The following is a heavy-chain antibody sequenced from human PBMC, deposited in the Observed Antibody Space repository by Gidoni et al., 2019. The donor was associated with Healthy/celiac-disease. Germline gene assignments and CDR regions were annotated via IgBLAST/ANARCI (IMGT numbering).Heavy chain of an antibody. CDR2: INPNSGGT. CDR1: GDTCTGYY. J-gene: IGHJ4*02. Sequence: QVQPVQYGAEVKKPGDSVKVHGKAAGDTCTGYYMHWVRQAPGQGLEWMGWINPNSGGTTYAQKFQVRVTMTRDTSIITAYMELSRLRSDDTAVYYCARGWGHCSSTSCYLLYWGQGTLVTVSS. D-gene: IGHD2-2*01. CDR3: ARGWGHCSSTSCYLLY. V-gene: IGHV1-2*02.